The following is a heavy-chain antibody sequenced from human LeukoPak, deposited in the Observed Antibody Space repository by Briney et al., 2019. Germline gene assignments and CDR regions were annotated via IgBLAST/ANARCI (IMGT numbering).Heavy chain of an antibody. D-gene: IGHD6-6*01. V-gene: IGHV3-74*01. Sequence: PGGSLRLSCAASGFSFSDYILDWVRQAPGKGLVWVSRINSDGSSTSYADSVKGRFTISRDNAKNTLYLQMNSLRAEDTAVYYCASLEGRGVAAHLDAFDIWGQGTMVTVSS. CDR3: ASLEGRGVAAHLDAFDI. CDR2: INSDGSST. J-gene: IGHJ3*02. CDR1: GFSFSDYI.